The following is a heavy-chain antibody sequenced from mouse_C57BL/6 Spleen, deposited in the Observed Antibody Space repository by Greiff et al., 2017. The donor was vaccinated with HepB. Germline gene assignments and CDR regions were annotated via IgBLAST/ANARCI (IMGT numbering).Heavy chain of an antibody. V-gene: IGHV1-76*01. J-gene: IGHJ1*03. CDR1: GYTFTDYY. CDR3: AIGGNYGYFDV. D-gene: IGHD1-1*01. CDR2: IYPGSGNT. Sequence: VQLQQSGAELVRPGASVKLSCKASGYTFTDYYINWVKQRPGQGLEWIARIYPGSGNTYYNEKFKGKATLTAEKSSSTAYMQLSSLTSEDSAVYLCAIGGNYGYFDVWGTGTTVTVSS.